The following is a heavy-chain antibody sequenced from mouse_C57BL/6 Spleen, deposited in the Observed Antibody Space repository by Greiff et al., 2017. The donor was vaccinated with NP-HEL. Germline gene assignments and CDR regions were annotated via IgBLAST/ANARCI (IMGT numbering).Heavy chain of an antibody. Sequence: VQLQQPGAELVRPGSSVKLSCKASGYTFTSYWMDWVKQRPGQGLEWIGNIYPSDSETHYNQKFKDKATLTVDKSSSTAYMQLSSLTSEDSAVYYCARQGYYDYPAWFAYWGQGTLVTVSA. CDR2: IYPSDSET. CDR3: ARQGYYDYPAWFAY. D-gene: IGHD2-4*01. J-gene: IGHJ3*01. CDR1: GYTFTSYW. V-gene: IGHV1-61*01.